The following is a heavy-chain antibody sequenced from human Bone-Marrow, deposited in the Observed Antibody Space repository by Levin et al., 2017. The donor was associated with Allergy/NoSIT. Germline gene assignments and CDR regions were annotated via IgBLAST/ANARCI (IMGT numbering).Heavy chain of an antibody. J-gene: IGHJ5*02. CDR1: GGSFSGYY. CDR3: ARAAAAGSSWFDP. V-gene: IGHV4-34*01. Sequence: SCAVYGGSFSGYYWSWIRQPPGKGLEWIGEINHSGSTNYNPSLKSRVTISVDTSKNQFSLKLSSVTAADTAVYYCARAAAAGSSWFDPWGQGTLVTVSS. CDR2: INHSGST. D-gene: IGHD6-13*01.